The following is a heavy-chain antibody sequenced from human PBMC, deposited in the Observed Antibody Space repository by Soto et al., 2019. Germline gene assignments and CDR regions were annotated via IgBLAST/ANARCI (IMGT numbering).Heavy chain of an antibody. CDR3: ARPGTWYYYDSSGSAPFDY. D-gene: IGHD3-22*01. Sequence: EVPLVESGGGLVQPGGSLRLSCAASGFTFSSYWMHWVRQAPGKGLVWVSRINSDGSSTSYADSVKGRFTISRDNAKNTLYLQMNSLRAEDTAVYYCARPGTWYYYDSSGSAPFDYWGQGTLVTVSS. V-gene: IGHV3-74*01. J-gene: IGHJ4*02. CDR1: GFTFSSYW. CDR2: INSDGSST.